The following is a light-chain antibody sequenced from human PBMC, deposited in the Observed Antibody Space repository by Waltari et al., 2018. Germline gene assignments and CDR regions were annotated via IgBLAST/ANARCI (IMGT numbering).Light chain of an antibody. V-gene: IGKV2-30*01. J-gene: IGKJ1*01. CDR1: QSLVSRDGNTY. CDR2: KFS. CDR3: MQGTHWPWT. Sequence: DVVMTQSPLSLPVTIGQPASISCRSGQSLVSRDGNTYFNCCKQRPGQSPRRLVYKFSNRDSGVPDRFSGSGSGTDFTLRISSVEAEDVGVYYCMQGTHWPWTFGQGTKVEIK.